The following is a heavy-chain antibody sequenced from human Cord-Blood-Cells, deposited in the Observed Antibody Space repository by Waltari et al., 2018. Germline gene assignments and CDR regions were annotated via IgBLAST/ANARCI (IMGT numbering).Heavy chain of an antibody. CDR2: IYEGGST. J-gene: IGHJ3*02. D-gene: IGHD1-7*01. CDR3: ASWYNWNYGAFDI. V-gene: IGHV4-31*03. Sequence: QVQLQESGPGLVKPSQTLSLTCTVPGGPISSGGYYCRWIRQHPGKGLEWIGYIYEGGSTYYNPCLKSRVTISVDTSKDQFSLKLSSVTAADTAVYYCASWYNWNYGAFDIWGQGTMVTVSS. CDR1: GGPISSGGYY.